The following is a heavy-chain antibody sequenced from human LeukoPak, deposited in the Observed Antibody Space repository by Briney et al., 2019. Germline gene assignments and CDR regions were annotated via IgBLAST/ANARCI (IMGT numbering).Heavy chain of an antibody. Sequence: GASVKVSCKASGYTFTGYYMHWVRQAPAQGLEWMGWINPNSGGTNYAQKFQGRVTMTRDTSISTAYMELSRLRSDDTAVYYCARDIISGSSWYGYWGQGTLVTVSS. J-gene: IGHJ4*02. D-gene: IGHD6-13*01. CDR3: ARDIISGSSWYGY. CDR1: GYTFTGYY. CDR2: INPNSGGT. V-gene: IGHV1-2*02.